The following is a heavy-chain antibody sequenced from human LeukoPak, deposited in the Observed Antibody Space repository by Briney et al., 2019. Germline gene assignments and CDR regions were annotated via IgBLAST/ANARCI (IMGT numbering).Heavy chain of an antibody. CDR1: DGSFSGYY. J-gene: IGHJ4*02. D-gene: IGHD5-18*01. Sequence: PSETLSLTCAVYDGSFSGYYWSWIRQPPGKGLEWIGEINHRGNTNYNPSLKSRVTLSVDTSKNQFSLKMTSVTAADTAVYYCARASGYSYGYTHYWGQGTLVTVSS. V-gene: IGHV4-34*01. CDR2: INHRGNT. CDR3: ARASGYSYGYTHY.